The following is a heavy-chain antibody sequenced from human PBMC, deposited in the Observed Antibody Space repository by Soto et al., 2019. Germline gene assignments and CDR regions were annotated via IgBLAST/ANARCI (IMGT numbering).Heavy chain of an antibody. CDR2: INPSGGST. D-gene: IGHD3-9*01. CDR3: ARDGLEYYDILTGYSYGMDV. J-gene: IGHJ6*02. V-gene: IGHV1-46*01. Sequence: QVQLVQSGAEVKKPGASVKVSCKASGYTFTSYYMHWVRQAPGQGLEWMGIINPSGGSTSYAQKFQGRVNMTRDTSTSTVYMELSSLRSEDTAVYYCARDGLEYYDILTGYSYGMDVWGQGTTVTVSS. CDR1: GYTFTSYY.